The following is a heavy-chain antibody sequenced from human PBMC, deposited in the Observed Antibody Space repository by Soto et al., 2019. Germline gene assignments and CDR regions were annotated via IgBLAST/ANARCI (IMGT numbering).Heavy chain of an antibody. D-gene: IGHD2-8*01. V-gene: IGHV4-59*01. J-gene: IGHJ4*02. Sequence: QVQLQESGPGLVKPSETLSLTCTVSGGSISSYYWSWIRQPPGKGLEWIGYIYYSGSTNYNPSLKSRVTISVDTSKNQFSLKLSSVTAADTAVYYWARAPPQWYFDYWGQGTLVTVSS. CDR1: GGSISSYY. CDR3: ARAPPQWYFDY. CDR2: IYYSGST.